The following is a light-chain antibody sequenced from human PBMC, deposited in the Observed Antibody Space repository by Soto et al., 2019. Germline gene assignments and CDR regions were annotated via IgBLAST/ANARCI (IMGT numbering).Light chain of an antibody. CDR3: CSYAGSNSFVV. CDR2: EGT. CDR1: SSDVGSYNL. Sequence: QSAPTQPASVSGSPGQSITISCTGTSSDVGSYNLVSWYQHHPGKAPKLMIYEGTKRPSGVSNRFSGSKSGNTASLTISGLQAEDEADYFCCSYAGSNSFVVFGGGTKLTVL. J-gene: IGLJ2*01. V-gene: IGLV2-23*01.